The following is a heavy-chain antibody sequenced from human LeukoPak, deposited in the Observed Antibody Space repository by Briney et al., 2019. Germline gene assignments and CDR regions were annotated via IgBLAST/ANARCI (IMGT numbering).Heavy chain of an antibody. D-gene: IGHD2-15*01. J-gene: IGHJ4*02. CDR1: GGSISSYY. V-gene: IGHV4-59*01. CDR3: ARSRYCSGGSCYLAG. Sequence: SETLSLTCTVSGGSISSYYWSWIRQPPGKGLEWIGYIYYSGITNYNPPLKSRVTILVDTSKNQFSLNLSSVTAADTAVYYCARSRYCSGGSCYLAGWGQGTLVTVSS. CDR2: IYYSGIT.